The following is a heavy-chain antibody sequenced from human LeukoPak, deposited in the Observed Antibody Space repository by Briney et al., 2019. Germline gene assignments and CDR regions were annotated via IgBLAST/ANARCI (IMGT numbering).Heavy chain of an antibody. CDR1: GYTFTGYY. J-gene: IGHJ4*02. CDR3: ARGVYYDSSGYYYGLDY. CDR2: INPNSGGT. Sequence: GASVKVSCKASGYTFTGYYMHWVRQAPGQGLEWMGWINPNSGGTNYAQKFQGWVTMTRDTSISTAYMELSRLRSDDTAVYYCARGVYYDSSGYYYGLDYWGQGTLVTVSS. D-gene: IGHD3-22*01. V-gene: IGHV1-2*04.